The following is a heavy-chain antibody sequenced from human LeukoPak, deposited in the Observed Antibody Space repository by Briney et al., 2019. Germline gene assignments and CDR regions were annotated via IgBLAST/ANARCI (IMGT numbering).Heavy chain of an antibody. CDR3: ARLSRVGATYYFDY. CDR1: GGSISSGSYY. J-gene: IGHJ4*02. V-gene: IGHV4-61*02. Sequence: PSETLSLTCTVSGGSISSGSYYWSWIRQPAGKGLEWIGRIYTSGSTNYNPSLKSRVTISVDTSKNQFSLKLSSVTAADTAVYYCARLSRVGATYYFDYWGQGTLVTVSS. CDR2: IYTSGST. D-gene: IGHD1-26*01.